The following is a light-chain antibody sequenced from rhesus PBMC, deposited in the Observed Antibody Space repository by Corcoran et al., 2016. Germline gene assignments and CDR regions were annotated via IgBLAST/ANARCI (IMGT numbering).Light chain of an antibody. V-gene: IGKV3-10*01. CDR2: GAS. J-gene: IGKJ3*01. CDR1: QSVSSY. Sequence: QVILTQSPATLSLSPGERATLSCRASQSVSSYLAWYQQKPGQAPRLLSYGASSRATGIPDRFSGSGSGTDFTLTISSLEPEDVGVYHCYQHSIGIFTFGPGTKLDIK. CDR3: YQHSIGIFT.